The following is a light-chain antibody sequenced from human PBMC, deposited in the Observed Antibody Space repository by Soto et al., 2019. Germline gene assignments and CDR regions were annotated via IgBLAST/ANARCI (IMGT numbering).Light chain of an antibody. Sequence: DIVLTQSPLSLPVTLGQPVSLSCRSSESLLHSGGNTYLSWLHQRPGQPPRLLIYHISERLSGVPDRFSGSGAGTNFTLKISRVEAEDVGIFFCIQSSQLRTFGQGTKVDIK. CDR3: IQSSQLRT. V-gene: IGKV2-24*01. J-gene: IGKJ1*01. CDR1: ESLLHSGGNTY. CDR2: HIS.